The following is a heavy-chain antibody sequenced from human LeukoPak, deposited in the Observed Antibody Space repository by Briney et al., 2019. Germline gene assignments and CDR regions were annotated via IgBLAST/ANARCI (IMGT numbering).Heavy chain of an antibody. CDR1: GFTFSNYW. CDR2: INSDGSST. Sequence: GGSLRLSCAASGFTFSNYWIHWVRQAPGKGLVCVSRINSDGSSTSYAESVKGRFTISRDNAKNTLYLQMNSLRAEDTAVYYCARVDGGTYGNDAFDIWGQRTMVTVSS. V-gene: IGHV3-74*01. J-gene: IGHJ3*02. CDR3: ARVDGGTYGNDAFDI. D-gene: IGHD1-26*01.